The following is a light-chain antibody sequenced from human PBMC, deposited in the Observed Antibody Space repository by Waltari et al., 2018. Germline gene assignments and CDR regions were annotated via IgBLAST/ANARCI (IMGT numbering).Light chain of an antibody. J-gene: IGKJ4*01. CDR1: QSIGGY. CDR2: DAS. V-gene: IGKV1-39*01. CDR3: QQSNSMPLT. Sequence: DIQMTQSPSSLSAYVGDRVTITCRASQSIGGYLNWYQQKPGKAPDLLLYDASSLQSGVPSRFSGSGFGTDFTLTISSLQPEDFATYYCQQSNSMPLTFGGGTMVEIK.